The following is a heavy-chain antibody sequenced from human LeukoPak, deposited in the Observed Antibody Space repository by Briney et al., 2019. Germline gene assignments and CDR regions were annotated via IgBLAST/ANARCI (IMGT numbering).Heavy chain of an antibody. CDR3: ARDHHDGSGYSSLHWDFFDN. V-gene: IGHV1-2*02. D-gene: IGHD3-22*01. CDR1: GYIFTGYF. CDR2: INPNSGGT. J-gene: IGHJ4*02. Sequence: ASVKVSCKASGYIFTGYFIHWVRQAPGQGLEWMGWINPNSGGTIYAQKFQGRVTMTRDTSISTAYMELSRLTSVDTAVYYCARDHHDGSGYSSLHWDFFDNWGQGTLVTVSS.